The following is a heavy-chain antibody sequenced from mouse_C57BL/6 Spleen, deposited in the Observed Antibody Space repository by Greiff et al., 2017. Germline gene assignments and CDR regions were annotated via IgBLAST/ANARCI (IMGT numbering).Heavy chain of an antibody. D-gene: IGHD1-1*01. Sequence: VQLQESGPELVKPGASVKISCKASGYAFSSSWMNWVKQRPGKGLEWIGRIYPGDGDTNYNGKFKGKATLTADKSSSTAYMQLSSLTSEDSAVYFCAREEDYYGSFDYWGQGTTLTVSS. CDR3: AREEDYYGSFDY. J-gene: IGHJ2*01. V-gene: IGHV1-82*01. CDR1: GYAFSSSW. CDR2: IYPGDGDT.